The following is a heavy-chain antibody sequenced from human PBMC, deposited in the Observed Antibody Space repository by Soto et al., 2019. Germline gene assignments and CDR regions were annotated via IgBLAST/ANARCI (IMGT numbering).Heavy chain of an antibody. J-gene: IGHJ6*02. CDR1: GYTFTSYA. CDR3: ARTPKTVTYYYYGMDV. CDR2: NNAGNGNT. Sequence: QVQLVQSGAEVKKPGASVKVSCKASGYTFTSYAMHWVRQAPGQRLEWMGWNNAGNGNTKYSQKFQGRDTITRDTSASTAYMELSSLRSEDTAVYYCARTPKTVTYYYYGMDVWGQGTTVTVSS. D-gene: IGHD4-4*01. V-gene: IGHV1-3*01.